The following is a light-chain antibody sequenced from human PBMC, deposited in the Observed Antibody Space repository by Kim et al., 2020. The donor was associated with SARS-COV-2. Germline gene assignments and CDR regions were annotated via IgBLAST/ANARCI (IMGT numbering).Light chain of an antibody. CDR2: DPS. Sequence: AAVGDRVTNTCRASQDISNYLNWYQQKPGKAPKLRIYDPSNLETGAPSRFSGRGSGTDFPFTISSLQPEDIATYYCQQYDNLPLTFGGGTKVDIK. CDR1: QDISNY. J-gene: IGKJ4*01. V-gene: IGKV1-33*01. CDR3: QQYDNLPLT.